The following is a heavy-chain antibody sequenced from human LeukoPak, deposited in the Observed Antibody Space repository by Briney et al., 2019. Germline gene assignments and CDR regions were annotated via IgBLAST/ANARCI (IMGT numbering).Heavy chain of an antibody. D-gene: IGHD6-13*01. Sequence: GGSLRLSCAASGFTFSSYEMNWVRQAPGKGLEWVSYISSSGSTIYYADSVKGRFTISRDNSKNTLYLQMNSLRAEDTAVYYCAKVSAAGRPDYWGQGTLVTVSS. J-gene: IGHJ4*02. CDR1: GFTFSSYE. CDR3: AKVSAAGRPDY. CDR2: ISSSGSTI. V-gene: IGHV3-48*03.